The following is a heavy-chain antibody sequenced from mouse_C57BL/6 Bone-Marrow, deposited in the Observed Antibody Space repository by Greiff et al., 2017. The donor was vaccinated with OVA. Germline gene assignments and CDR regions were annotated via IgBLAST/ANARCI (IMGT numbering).Heavy chain of an antibody. Sequence: VQLKESGPELVKPGASVKIPCKASGYTFTDYNMDWVKQSHGKSLEWIGDINPNNGGTIYNQKFKGKATLTVDKSSSTAYMELRSLTSEDTAVYYCAKVSGSSYGAWFAYWGQGTLVTVSA. CDR1: GYTFTDYN. CDR2: INPNNGGT. J-gene: IGHJ3*01. V-gene: IGHV1-18*01. CDR3: AKVSGSSYGAWFAY. D-gene: IGHD1-1*01.